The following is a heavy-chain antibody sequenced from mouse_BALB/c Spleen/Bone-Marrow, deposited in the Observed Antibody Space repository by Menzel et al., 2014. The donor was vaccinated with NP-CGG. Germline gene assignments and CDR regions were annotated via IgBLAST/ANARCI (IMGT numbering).Heavy chain of an antibody. J-gene: IGHJ3*01. Sequence: QVQLQQSGPGLVAPSQSLSITCTVSGFSLTSYGVHWVRQPPGKGLEWLGVIWAGGSTNYNSALMSRLSISIDNSKSXVFLKMNSLQTDDTAMYYCAREGSTMITTAFAYWGQGTLVTVSA. V-gene: IGHV2-9*02. CDR2: IWAGGST. CDR3: AREGSTMITTAFAY. CDR1: GFSLTSYG. D-gene: IGHD2-4*01.